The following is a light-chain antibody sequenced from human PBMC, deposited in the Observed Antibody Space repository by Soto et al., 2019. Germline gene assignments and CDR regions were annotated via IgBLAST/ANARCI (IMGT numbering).Light chain of an antibody. CDR3: QEYYSTRWT. Sequence: DIVMTQSPDSLAVSLGERATINCKSSQSVLYSSNNKNYLAWYQQKPGQPPKLLIYWASTRESGVPDRFSGSGAGTDFTLTIGSLQAEDVAGLYLQEYYSTRWTFGQGTKVDIK. V-gene: IGKV4-1*01. J-gene: IGKJ1*01. CDR2: WAS. CDR1: QSVLYSSNNKNY.